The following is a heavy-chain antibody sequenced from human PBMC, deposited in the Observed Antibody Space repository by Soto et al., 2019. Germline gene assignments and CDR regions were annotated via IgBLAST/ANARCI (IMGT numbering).Heavy chain of an antibody. Sequence: GGSPRLSCAAFGFTVSGKKYVAWVRQAPGKGLEWVSALYDLDGTYYADSVKGRFTTSSDSSRTTVYLQMNSLRPDDTAVYSCATWHLQEHAYDIWGQGTMVTVSS. CDR3: ATWHLQEHAYDI. D-gene: IGHD1-1*01. CDR2: LYDLDGT. CDR1: GFTVSGKKY. J-gene: IGHJ3*02. V-gene: IGHV3-53*01.